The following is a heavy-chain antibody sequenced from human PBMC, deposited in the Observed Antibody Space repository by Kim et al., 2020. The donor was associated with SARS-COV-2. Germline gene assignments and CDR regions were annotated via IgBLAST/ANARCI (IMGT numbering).Heavy chain of an antibody. Sequence: YVASVKARFTISGDDSKTTAYLQMDSLKTEDTAVYYCTRSVMATQDWFDPWGQGTLVTVSS. D-gene: IGHD2-21*01. V-gene: IGHV3-73*01. CDR3: TRSVMATQDWFDP. J-gene: IGHJ5*02.